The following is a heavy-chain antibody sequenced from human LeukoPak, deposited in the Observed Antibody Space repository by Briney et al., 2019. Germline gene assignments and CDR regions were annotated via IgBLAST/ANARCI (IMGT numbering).Heavy chain of an antibody. CDR3: ARILYDFWSGYPLYYFDY. CDR2: INHSGST. J-gene: IGHJ4*02. Sequence: SETLSLTCAVYGGSFSGYYWSWIRQPPGKGLEWIGEINHSGSTNYNPSLKSRVTISVDTSKNQFSLELSSVTAADTAVYYCARILYDFWSGYPLYYFDYWGQGALVTVSS. V-gene: IGHV4-34*01. D-gene: IGHD3-3*01. CDR1: GGSFSGYY.